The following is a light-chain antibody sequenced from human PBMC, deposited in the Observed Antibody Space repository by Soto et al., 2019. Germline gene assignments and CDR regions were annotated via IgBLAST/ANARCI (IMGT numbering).Light chain of an antibody. Sequence: EIFLTPSPDTLSLSPGERATLSCRASQSVTNYIAWYQQRPGQAPRLLIYDASNRASGVPARFSGSGSGTDFPLTISDLEPADFGLYYCQQRLNWPPGFGQGTRWIS. CDR1: QSVTNY. J-gene: IGKJ1*01. V-gene: IGKV3-11*01. CDR2: DAS. CDR3: QQRLNWPPG.